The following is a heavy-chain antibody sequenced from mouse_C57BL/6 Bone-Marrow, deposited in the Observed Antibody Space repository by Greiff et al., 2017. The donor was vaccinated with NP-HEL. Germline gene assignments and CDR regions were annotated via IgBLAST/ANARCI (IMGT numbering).Heavy chain of an antibody. V-gene: IGHV3-6*01. D-gene: IGHD1-1*01. J-gene: IGHJ1*03. CDR3: ARDTYYYGSSYWYFDV. CDR1: GYSITSGYY. CDR2: ISYDGSN. Sequence: EVKLMESGPGLVKPSQSLSLTCSVTGYSITSGYYWNWIRQFPGNKLEWMGYISYDGSNNYNPSLKNRIPITRDTSKNQFFLTLNSVTTEDTATYYCARDTYYYGSSYWYFDVWGTGTTVTVSS.